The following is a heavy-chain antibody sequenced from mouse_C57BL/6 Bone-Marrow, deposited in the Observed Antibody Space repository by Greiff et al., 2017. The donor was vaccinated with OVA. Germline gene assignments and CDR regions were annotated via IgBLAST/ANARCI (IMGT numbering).Heavy chain of an antibody. Sequence: VQLQQSGAELVRPGTSVKVSCKASGYAFTNYLIEWVKQRPGQGLEWIGVINPGSGGTNYNEKFKGKATLTADKSSSTAYMQLSSLTSEDSAVYYCATSYYYGSSYPSYWYFDVWGTGTTVTVSS. D-gene: IGHD1-1*01. CDR3: ATSYYYGSSYPSYWYFDV. CDR1: GYAFTNYL. V-gene: IGHV1-54*01. J-gene: IGHJ1*03. CDR2: INPGSGGT.